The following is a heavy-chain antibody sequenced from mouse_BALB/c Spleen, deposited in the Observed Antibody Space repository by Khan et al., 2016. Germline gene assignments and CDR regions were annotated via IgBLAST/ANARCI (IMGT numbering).Heavy chain of an antibody. CDR1: GFNIKDTY. Sequence: VQLQQPGAELVKPGASVKLSCTASGFNIKDTYMHWLIQRPEQGLEWIGRIDPANGNTIYDPKFQGKATITSDTSSTTAYLQLSSLTSEDTAVYYCVPYCRGFSYWGEGTLVTVSA. J-gene: IGHJ3*01. CDR3: VPYCRGFSY. V-gene: IGHV14-3*02. D-gene: IGHD2-10*01. CDR2: IDPANGNT.